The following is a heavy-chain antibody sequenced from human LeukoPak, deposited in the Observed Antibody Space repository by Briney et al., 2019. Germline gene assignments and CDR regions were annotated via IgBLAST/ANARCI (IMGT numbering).Heavy chain of an antibody. CDR1: GGSIGSYY. V-gene: IGHV4-59*08. D-gene: IGHD5-12*01. CDR2: IYYTGST. Sequence: SETLSLTCTVSGGSIGSYYWSWIRQPPGKGLEWLGYIYYTGSTDYNPSLESRVTMSVDTSKNQFSLKLRSMTAADTAVYYCARPGVGSGRCGAFDIWGQGTMVTVSS. J-gene: IGHJ3*02. CDR3: ARPGVGSGRCGAFDI.